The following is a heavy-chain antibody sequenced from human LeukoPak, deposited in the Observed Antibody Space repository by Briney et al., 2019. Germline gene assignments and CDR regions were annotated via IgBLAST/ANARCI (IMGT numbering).Heavy chain of an antibody. CDR2: IYYSGSP. CDR3: ARDLKGDYYFDY. CDR1: GGSVSSGSYY. V-gene: IGHV4-61*01. J-gene: IGHJ4*02. Sequence: PSETLSLTCTVSGGSVSSGSYYWSWIRQPPGKGLEWIGYIYYSGSPNYNPSLKSRVTISVDTSKNQFSLKLSSVTAADTAVYYCARDLKGDYYFDYWGQGTLVTVSS.